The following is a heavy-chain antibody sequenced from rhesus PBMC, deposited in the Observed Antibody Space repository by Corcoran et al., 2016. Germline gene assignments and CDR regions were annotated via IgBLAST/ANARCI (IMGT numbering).Heavy chain of an antibody. J-gene: IGHJ4*01. CDR2: IYGSSTTT. CDR3: AGEALYGSGTYCPFDY. CDR1: GGSISDSYR. D-gene: IGHD2-15*01. Sequence: QVQLQESGPGVVKPSEHLSLTCAVSGGSISDSYRWSWLPQPPGKGLVCIGYIYGSSTTTNPTPSPYSLVTLSKDPSKTQFSWKLSAVTAGDAAVYYCAGEALYGSGTYCPFDYWGQGALVTVSS. V-gene: IGHV4S10*01.